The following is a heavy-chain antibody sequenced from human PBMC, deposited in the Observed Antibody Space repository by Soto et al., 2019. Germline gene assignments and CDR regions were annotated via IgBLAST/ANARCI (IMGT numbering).Heavy chain of an antibody. J-gene: IGHJ6*03. CDR1: GGSISTYS. Sequence: QVQLQESGPGLVKPSETLSLTCTVSGGSISTYSWTWIRQPPGKAMEWIGYIYDYGSSYYNPSFESRVAFSVATSKNQLSLDVTSVTAADTAVYYCARVRTSVDLYYYYMDVWGQGTTVTVS. V-gene: IGHV4-59*08. CDR2: IYDYGSS. CDR3: ARVRTSVDLYYYYMDV. D-gene: IGHD2-2*01.